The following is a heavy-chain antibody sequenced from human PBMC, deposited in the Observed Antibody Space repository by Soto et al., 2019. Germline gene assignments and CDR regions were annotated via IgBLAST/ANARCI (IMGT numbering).Heavy chain of an antibody. V-gene: IGHV3-15*01. D-gene: IGHD3-16*01. CDR3: TTEGGFVKDPAAVFDY. CDR1: GFTFGNVW. J-gene: IGHJ4*02. Sequence: GGSLRLSCVASGFTFGNVWMSWVRQAPGKGLEWVGRIKSQTDGGGTTDYTAPVKGRFTISRDDSKNTLHLQMNNLKIEDTALYYCTTEGGFVKDPAAVFDYWGQGTLVTVSS. CDR2: IKSQTDGGGTT.